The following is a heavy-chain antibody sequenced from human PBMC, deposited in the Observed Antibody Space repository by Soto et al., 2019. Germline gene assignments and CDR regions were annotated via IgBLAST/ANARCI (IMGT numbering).Heavy chain of an antibody. CDR2: ISAYNGNT. Sequence: ASVKVSCKASGYTFTSYGISWVRQAPGQGLEWMGWISAYNGNTNYAQKLQGRVTMTTDTSTSTAYMELRSLRSDDTAVYYCARGGHYDLWSGSRPLDYWGQGTLVTVSS. V-gene: IGHV1-18*01. D-gene: IGHD3-3*01. CDR3: ARGGHYDLWSGSRPLDY. J-gene: IGHJ4*02. CDR1: GYTFTSYG.